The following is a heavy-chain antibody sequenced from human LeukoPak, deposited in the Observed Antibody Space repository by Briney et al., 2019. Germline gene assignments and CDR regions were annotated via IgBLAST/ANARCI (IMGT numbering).Heavy chain of an antibody. Sequence: GGSLRLSRAASGFTLTNYAVSWVRQAPGKGLEWVSGISGSGGSTHYADSVRGRFTISRDFSKNTLYVQMNSLRVEDTAVYYCAKDRSSSWYHFDYWGQGILVAVSS. CDR1: GFTLTNYA. J-gene: IGHJ4*02. D-gene: IGHD6-13*01. CDR3: AKDRSSSWYHFDY. CDR2: ISGSGGST. V-gene: IGHV3-23*01.